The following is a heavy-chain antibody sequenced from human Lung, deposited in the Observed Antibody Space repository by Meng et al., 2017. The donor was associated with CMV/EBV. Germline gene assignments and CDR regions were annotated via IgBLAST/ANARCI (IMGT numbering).Heavy chain of an antibody. CDR2: ITASGGST. CDR1: GFTFSNFA. CDR3: AKAYSSSWYRENYDY. D-gene: IGHD6-13*01. Sequence: ESLKISCAASGFTFSNFAMSWVRLPPGKGLQWVSPITASGGSTYYAGSVKGRFTVSRDNSKSTLYLQMNSLRAEDTAIYYCAKAYSSSWYRENYDYWGQGTXVTVSS. J-gene: IGHJ4*02. V-gene: IGHV3-23*01.